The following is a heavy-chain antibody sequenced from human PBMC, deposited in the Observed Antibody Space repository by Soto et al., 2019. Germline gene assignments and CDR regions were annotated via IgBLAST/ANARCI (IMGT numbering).Heavy chain of an antibody. CDR2: IIPIPGIA. CDR3: ASHLLPTSAVAGTPNYYYYYYMDV. Sequence: QVQLVQSGAEVKKPGSSVKVSCKASGGTFSSYTISRVRQAPGQGLEWMGRIIPIPGIANYAQKFQGRVTITEDKSTSTADMALTSLRSEGTAVYDCASHLLPTSAVAGTPNYYYYYYMDVWGKGTTVTVSS. V-gene: IGHV1-69*02. D-gene: IGHD2-15*01. CDR1: GGTFSSYT. J-gene: IGHJ6*03.